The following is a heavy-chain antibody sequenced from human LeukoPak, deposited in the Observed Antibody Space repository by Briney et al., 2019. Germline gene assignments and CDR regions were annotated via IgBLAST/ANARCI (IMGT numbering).Heavy chain of an antibody. J-gene: IGHJ4*02. CDR3: ARERSAVGIY. D-gene: IGHD6-13*01. V-gene: IGHV4-38-2*02. CDR1: GYSISSGYY. Sequence: PSEPLSLTCTVSGYSISSGYYWGWIRQPPGKGLEWIGSIYHSGSTYYNPSLKSRVTISVDTSKNQFSLKLSSVTAADTAVYYCARERSAVGIYWGQGTLVTVSS. CDR2: IYHSGST.